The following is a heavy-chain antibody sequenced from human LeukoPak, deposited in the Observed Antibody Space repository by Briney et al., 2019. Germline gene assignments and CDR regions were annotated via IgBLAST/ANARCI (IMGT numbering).Heavy chain of an antibody. J-gene: IGHJ6*02. V-gene: IGHV4-31*03. Sequence: PSETLSLTCTVSGGSISSGGYYWSWLRQHPGKGLEWIVYIYYSGSTYYNPSLKSRATISVDTSKSQFSLKLSSVTAADTAVYYCARDHYYGSGSYYQPPYGMDVWGQGTTVTVSS. CDR3: ARDHYYGSGSYYQPPYGMDV. CDR1: GGSISSGGYY. D-gene: IGHD3-10*01. CDR2: IYYSGST.